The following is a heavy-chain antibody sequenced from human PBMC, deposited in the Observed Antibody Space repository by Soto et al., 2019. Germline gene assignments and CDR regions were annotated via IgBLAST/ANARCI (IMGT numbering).Heavy chain of an antibody. Sequence: SETLSLTCAVYGGSFSGYYWSWIRQPPGRGLEWIGEINHSGSTNYNPSLKSRVTISIDTSKNQFSLKLSSVTAADTAVYYCATLNYYGSRRGSWGQGTLVTVSS. CDR2: INHSGST. V-gene: IGHV4-34*01. J-gene: IGHJ5*02. D-gene: IGHD3-10*01. CDR1: GGSFSGYY. CDR3: ATLNYYGSRRGS.